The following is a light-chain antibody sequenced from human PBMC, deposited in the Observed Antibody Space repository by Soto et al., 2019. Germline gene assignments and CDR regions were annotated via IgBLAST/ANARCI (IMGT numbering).Light chain of an antibody. CDR1: SSNIGTNY. CDR2: RNN. V-gene: IGLV1-47*01. CDR3: SSYTRSSTSYV. J-gene: IGLJ1*01. Sequence: QSVLTQPPSASGTPGQRVTISCSGSSSNIGTNYVYWYQQLPGTAPKLLIYRNNQRPSGVPDRFSGSKSGTSASLAISGLRSGDEADYYCSSYTRSSTSYVFGTGTKLTVL.